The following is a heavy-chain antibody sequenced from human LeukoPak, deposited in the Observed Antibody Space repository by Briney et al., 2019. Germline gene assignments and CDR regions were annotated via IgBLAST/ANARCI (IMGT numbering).Heavy chain of an antibody. Sequence: GGPLRLSCAASGFTFSSYWMHWVRQAPGKGLVWVSRVNNDGSTTNYADSVKGRFTISRDNTKNTLYLQMNSLRAEDTAVYYCAKEPYDFWSGFDYWGQGTLVTVSS. CDR3: AKEPYDFWSGFDY. CDR1: GFTFSSYW. CDR2: VNNDGSTT. J-gene: IGHJ4*02. V-gene: IGHV3-74*01. D-gene: IGHD3-3*01.